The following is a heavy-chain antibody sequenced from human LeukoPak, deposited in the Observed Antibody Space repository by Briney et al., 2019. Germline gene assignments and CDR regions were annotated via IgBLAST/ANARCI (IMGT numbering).Heavy chain of an antibody. CDR3: AREGGYDFWSGYYTVDY. CDR1: GGSISSGSYY. D-gene: IGHD3-3*01. J-gene: IGHJ4*02. CDR2: IYTSGST. V-gene: IGHV4-61*02. Sequence: SQTLSLTXTVSGGSISSGSYYWSWIRQPAGKGLEWIGRIYTSGSTNYNPSLKSRVTISVDTSKNQFSLKLSSVTAADTAVYYCAREGGYDFWSGYYTVDYWGQGTLVTVSS.